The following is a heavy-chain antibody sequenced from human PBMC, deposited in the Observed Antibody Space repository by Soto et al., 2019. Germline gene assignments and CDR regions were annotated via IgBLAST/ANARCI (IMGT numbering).Heavy chain of an antibody. CDR2: MHYTGFS. V-gene: IGHV4-59*02. CDR1: GDSVTGHY. CDR3: ARAENIAAAGSLFFDY. D-gene: IGHD6-13*01. J-gene: IGHJ4*02. Sequence: ASETLSLTCSFSGDSVTGHYLTWIRQSPEKGLEWIGYMHYTGFSHYNPSLKSRLTISVDRSKSHFTLQLTSVTAADTAVYYCARAENIAAAGSLFFDYWGQGTLVTVSS.